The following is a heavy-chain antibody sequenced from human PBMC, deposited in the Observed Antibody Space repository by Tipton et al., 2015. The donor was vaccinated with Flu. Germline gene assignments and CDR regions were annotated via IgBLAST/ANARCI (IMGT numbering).Heavy chain of an antibody. CDR1: GFTFSINA. CDR2: ISRSGGYT. Sequence: SLRLSCAASGFTFSINAMTWVRQAPGRGLEWVSTISRSGGYTYDADSVKGRFTISRDNSRNTLYLQMSSLRVEDTAVYFCASVVSGWYTYWGQGTLVTVSS. CDR3: ASVVSGWYTY. V-gene: IGHV3-23*01. J-gene: IGHJ4*02. D-gene: IGHD6-19*01.